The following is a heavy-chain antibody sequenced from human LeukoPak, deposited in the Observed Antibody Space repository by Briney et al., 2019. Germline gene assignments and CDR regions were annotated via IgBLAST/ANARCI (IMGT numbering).Heavy chain of an antibody. CDR3: ARDDLDRPNYYDSSGQNWFDP. J-gene: IGHJ5*02. CDR2: IIPSFGTA. Sequence: SVKVSCKASGGTFSSYAISWVRQAPGQGLEWMGGIIPSFGTANYAQKFQGRVTITADESTSTAYMELSSLRSEDTAVYYCARDDLDRPNYYDSSGQNWFDPWGQGTLVTVSS. V-gene: IGHV1-69*13. D-gene: IGHD3-22*01. CDR1: GGTFSSYA.